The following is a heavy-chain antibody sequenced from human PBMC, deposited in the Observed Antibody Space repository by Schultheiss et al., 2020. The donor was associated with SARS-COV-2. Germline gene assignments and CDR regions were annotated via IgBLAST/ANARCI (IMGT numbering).Heavy chain of an antibody. CDR3: AREVYGDYHGHAFDI. Sequence: GGSLRLSCAASGFTVSSNYMSWVRQAPGKGLEWVSAISGSGGSTYYADSVKGRFTISRDNSKNTLYLQMNSLRAEDTAVYYCAREVYGDYHGHAFDIWGQGTMVTVSS. V-gene: IGHV3-23*01. CDR1: GFTVSSNY. D-gene: IGHD4-17*01. CDR2: ISGSGGST. J-gene: IGHJ3*02.